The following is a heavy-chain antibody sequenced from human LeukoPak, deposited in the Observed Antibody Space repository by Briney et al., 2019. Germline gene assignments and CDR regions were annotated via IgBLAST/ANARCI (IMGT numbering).Heavy chain of an antibody. V-gene: IGHV3-23*01. CDR3: AKYYYTSGSSGGRVFDY. CDR1: GXTFSSYA. D-gene: IGHD3-10*01. Sequence: PGGSLRLSCAASGXTFSSYAVTWVRQAPGKGLEWVSAISGSGGSTYYADSVKGRFTISRDNSKNTLYLQMNSLRAEDTAVYYCAKYYYTSGSSGGRVFDYWGQGTLVTVSS. J-gene: IGHJ4*02. CDR2: ISGSGGST.